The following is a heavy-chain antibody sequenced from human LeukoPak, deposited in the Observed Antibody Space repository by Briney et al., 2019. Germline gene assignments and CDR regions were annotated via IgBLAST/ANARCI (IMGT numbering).Heavy chain of an antibody. CDR3: ARERITMVRGSTSYYYYGMDV. CDR1: GFTVSSNY. J-gene: IGHJ6*02. D-gene: IGHD3-10*01. CDR2: IYSGGST. V-gene: IGHV3-53*01. Sequence: GGSLRLSCAASGFTVSSNYMSWVRQAPGKGLEWVSVIYSGGSTYYADSVKGRFTISRDNSKNTLYLQMNSLRAEDTAVYYCARERITMVRGSTSYYYYGMDVWGQGTTVTVSS.